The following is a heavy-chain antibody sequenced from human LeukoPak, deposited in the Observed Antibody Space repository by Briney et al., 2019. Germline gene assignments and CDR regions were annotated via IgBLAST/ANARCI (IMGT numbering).Heavy chain of an antibody. CDR1: GFSFTNAW. CDR3: VTEFYGAYNY. V-gene: IGHV3-15*01. D-gene: IGHD4-17*01. CDR2: IKSNADGGTT. J-gene: IGHJ4*02. Sequence: GGSLRLSCAASGFSFTNAWMSWVRQAPGKGLEWVGHIKSNADGGTTDYVAPVKGRFTISRDDSKDMVYLQMNSLKTEDIAVYFCVTEFYGAYNYWGQGILVTVSS.